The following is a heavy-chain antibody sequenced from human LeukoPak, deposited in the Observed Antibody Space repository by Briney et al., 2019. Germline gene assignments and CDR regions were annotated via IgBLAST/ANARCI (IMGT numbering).Heavy chain of an antibody. CDR3: ARTSGHYPLGAFDI. V-gene: IGHV1-2*02. CDR2: INPNGGGT. D-gene: IGHD3-10*01. J-gene: IGHJ3*02. Sequence: GASVKVSCKASGYTFTGYYMHWVRQAPGQGLEWMGWINPNGGGTNYAQKFQGRVTMTRDTSISTAYMELSRLRSDDTAVYYCARTSGHYPLGAFDIWGQGTMVTVSS. CDR1: GYTFTGYY.